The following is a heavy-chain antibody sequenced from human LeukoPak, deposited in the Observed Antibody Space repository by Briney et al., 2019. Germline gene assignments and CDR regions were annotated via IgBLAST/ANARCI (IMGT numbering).Heavy chain of an antibody. CDR2: IYYSGST. CDR3: ARELAATKEDYFDY. D-gene: IGHD2-15*01. Sequence: PSETLSLTCTVSGGSISSNTYSWGWIRQPPGKGLEWIGSIYYSGSTYYNPSLNSRVTISVATSKNQFSLKLSSVTAADTAVYYCARELAATKEDYFDYWGQGTLVTVSS. CDR1: GGSISSNTYS. J-gene: IGHJ4*02. V-gene: IGHV4-39*07.